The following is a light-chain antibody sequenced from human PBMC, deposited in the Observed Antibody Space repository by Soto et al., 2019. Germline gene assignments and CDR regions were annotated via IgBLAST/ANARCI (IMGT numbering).Light chain of an antibody. CDR3: QQYTDWPTT. CDR1: QSVRTT. J-gene: IGKJ1*01. V-gene: IGKV3-15*01. Sequence: EIVLTQSPGTLSLSTGERATLSCRASQSVRTTVAWYQQRPGQAPRLLIYDASTRATGVPARFSGGGSGTDFTLTVTSLQSEDFGIYYCQQYTDWPTTFGQGTK. CDR2: DAS.